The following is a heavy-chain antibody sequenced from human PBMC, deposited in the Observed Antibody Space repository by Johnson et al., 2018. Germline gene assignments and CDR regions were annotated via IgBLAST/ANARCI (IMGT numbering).Heavy chain of an antibody. CDR2: IGTAGDT. D-gene: IGHD1-14*01. CDR3: ARGGRGAFDI. J-gene: IGHJ3*02. CDR1: GFTFSSYD. V-gene: IGHV3-13*01. Sequence: VQLVESGGGVVQPGGSLRLSCAASGFTFSSYDMHWVRQATGKGLEWVSAIGTAGDTYYTGSVKGRFPISRENAKNSLYLQMNSLRAGDTAVYYCARGGRGAFDIWGQGTMVTVSS.